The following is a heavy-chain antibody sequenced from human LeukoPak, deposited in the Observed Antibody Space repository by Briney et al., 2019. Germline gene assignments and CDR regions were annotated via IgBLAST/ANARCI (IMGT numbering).Heavy chain of an antibody. V-gene: IGHV6-1*01. D-gene: IGHD3-22*01. CDR3: TRKSDDSGHFDY. CDR1: GDSVSSSSAA. Sequence: SQTLSLTCAISGDSVSSSSAAWNWIRQSPSRGLEWLGRTYYRSKRYNDYPVSVKSRITVNPDTSKNQFSLQLNSVTPEDTAVYYCTRKSDDSGHFDYWGQGTLVTVSS. CDR2: TYYRSKRYN. J-gene: IGHJ4*02.